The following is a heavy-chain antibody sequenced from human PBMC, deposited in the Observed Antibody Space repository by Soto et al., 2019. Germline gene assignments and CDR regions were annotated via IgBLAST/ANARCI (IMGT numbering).Heavy chain of an antibody. Sequence: ASVKVSCKASGYTFTSYNIHWVRRAPGQGLEWMGIINPSGGSTSYAQKFQGRVTITRDTSASIAYMELSSLRSEDTAVYYCARFIGGAYGMDVWGQGTTVTVSS. CDR2: INPSGGST. V-gene: IGHV1-46*01. CDR3: ARFIGGAYGMDV. J-gene: IGHJ6*02. CDR1: GYTFTSYN. D-gene: IGHD2-15*01.